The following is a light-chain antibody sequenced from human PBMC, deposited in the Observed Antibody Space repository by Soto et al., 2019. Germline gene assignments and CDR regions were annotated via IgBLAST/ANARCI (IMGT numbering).Light chain of an antibody. Sequence: ELVVPPSLAPLSFSPGERVPISCRSRQSVIRSLAWYQQKLGQAPRLLIYGASTRATGIPARFSGSGSGTEFTLTISSLQPEDFAVYYCQHHHNKRPPITGGRGTKG. J-gene: IGKJ4*01. CDR1: QSVIRS. CDR2: GAS. V-gene: IGKV3-15*01. CDR3: QHHHNKRPPIT.